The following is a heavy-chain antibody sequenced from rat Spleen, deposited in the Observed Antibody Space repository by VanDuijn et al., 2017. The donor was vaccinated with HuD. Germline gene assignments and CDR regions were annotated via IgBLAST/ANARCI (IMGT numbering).Heavy chain of an antibody. CDR1: GFTFSDYY. D-gene: IGHD3-8*01. CDR2: FSYDGRTT. J-gene: IGHJ1*01. CDR3: ARQSHYWYFDF. Sequence: EVQLVESGGGLVQPGRSLKLSCAASGFTFSDYYMAWVRQAPTEGLEWVATFSYDGRTTYYRDSVKGRFTISRDNAKSTLYLQMNSLRSEDTATYYCARQSHYWYFDFWGPGTMVTVSS. V-gene: IGHV5-29*01.